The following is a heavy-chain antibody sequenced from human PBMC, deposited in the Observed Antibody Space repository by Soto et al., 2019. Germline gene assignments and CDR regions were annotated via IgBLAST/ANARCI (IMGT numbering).Heavy chain of an antibody. CDR1: GFTFSSYA. CDR2: ITGSGGRT. J-gene: IGHJ6*02. D-gene: IGHD2-15*01. Sequence: GGSLRLSCAASGFTFSSYAMTWVRQAPGKGLEWVSGITGSGGRTYYADSVKGRFTISRDNSKNTLYLQMNSLRVGDTAIYYCAKGDIGEMHLRLGLDVWGQGTTVTVSS. CDR3: AKGDIGEMHLRLGLDV. V-gene: IGHV3-23*01.